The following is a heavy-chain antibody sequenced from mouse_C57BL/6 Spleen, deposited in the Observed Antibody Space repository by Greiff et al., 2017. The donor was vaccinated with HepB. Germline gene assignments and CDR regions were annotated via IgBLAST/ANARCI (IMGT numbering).Heavy chain of an antibody. CDR2: IYRSDSET. J-gene: IGHJ3*01. CDR1: GYTFTSYW. D-gene: IGHD2-3*01. CDR3: ASGRWLLRAY. Sequence: VKLQQSGAELVRPGSSVKLSCKASGYTFTSYWMDWVKQRPGQGLEWIGNIYRSDSETHYNQKFKDKATLTVDKSSSTAYMQLSSLTSEDSAVYYCASGRWLLRAYWGQGTLVTVSA. V-gene: IGHV1-61*01.